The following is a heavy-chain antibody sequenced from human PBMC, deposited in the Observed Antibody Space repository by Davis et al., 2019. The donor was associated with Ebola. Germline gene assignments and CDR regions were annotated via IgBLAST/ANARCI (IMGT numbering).Heavy chain of an antibody. D-gene: IGHD3-10*01. J-gene: IGHJ2*01. CDR2: IYYSGGT. Sequence: MPSETLSLTCTVSGGSISSYYWSWIRQPPGKGLEWIGYIYYSGGTNYNPSLKSRVTISVDTSKNQFSLKLSSVTAADTAVYYCARDRYTMVQGVISKPGWYFDLWGRGTLVTVSS. CDR3: ARDRYTMVQGVISKPGWYFDL. V-gene: IGHV4-59*01. CDR1: GGSISSYY.